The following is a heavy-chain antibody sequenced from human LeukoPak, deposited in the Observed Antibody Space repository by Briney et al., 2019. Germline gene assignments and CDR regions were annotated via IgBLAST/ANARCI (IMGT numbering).Heavy chain of an antibody. D-gene: IGHD3-10*01. V-gene: IGHV3-21*01. CDR1: GFTLSTYT. J-gene: IGHJ6*03. Sequence: GGSLRLSCAASGFTLSTYTMNWVRQAPGKGLEWVSSISSSSNYIYYADSVKGRFTISRDDAKNSLSLQMNSLRAEDTAVYYCARSGIKMVRGVIIKSPYHMDVWGKGTTVTISS. CDR2: ISSSSNYI. CDR3: ARSGIKMVRGVIIKSPYHMDV.